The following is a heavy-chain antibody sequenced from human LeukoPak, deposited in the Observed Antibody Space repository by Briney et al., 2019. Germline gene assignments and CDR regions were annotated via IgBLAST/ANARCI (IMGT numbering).Heavy chain of an antibody. CDR1: GFTFSSYA. Sequence: PGGSLRLSCSASGFTFSSYAMHWVRQAPGKGLEYASAISSNGGSTYYADSVKGSFTISRDNSKNTLYLQMSSLRPEDTAVYYCVKGIVVVTARAFDYWGQGTLVTVSS. CDR2: ISSNGGST. CDR3: VKGIVVVTARAFDY. V-gene: IGHV3-64D*06. J-gene: IGHJ4*02. D-gene: IGHD2-21*02.